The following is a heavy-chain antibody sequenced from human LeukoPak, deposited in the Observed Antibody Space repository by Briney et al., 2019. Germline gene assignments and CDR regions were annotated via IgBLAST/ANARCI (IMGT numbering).Heavy chain of an antibody. D-gene: IGHD6-13*01. CDR2: ISGSGGST. CDR3: AKDQGLGGSSWPNDAFDI. CDR1: GFTFSRYA. V-gene: IGHV3-23*01. J-gene: IGHJ3*02. Sequence: GGSLRLSCAASGFTFSRYAMSWVRQAPGKGLEWVSAISGSGGSTYYADSVKGRFTISRDNPKNTLYLQMNSLRAEDTAVYYCAKDQGLGGSSWPNDAFDIWGQGTMVTVSS.